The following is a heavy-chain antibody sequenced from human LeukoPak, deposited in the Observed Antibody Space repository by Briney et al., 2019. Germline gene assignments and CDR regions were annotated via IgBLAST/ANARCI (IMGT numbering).Heavy chain of an antibody. J-gene: IGHJ5*02. V-gene: IGHV4-34*01. D-gene: IGHD1-1*01. CDR1: GGSFSGYY. Sequence: PSETLSLTCAVYGGSFSGYYWSWIRQPPGKGLEWIGEINHSGSTNYNPSLKSRVTISVDTSKNQFSLKLSSVTAADTAVYYCARGLIKNWNPHNWFDPWAREPWSPSPQ. CDR2: INHSGST. CDR3: ARGLIKNWNPHNWFDP.